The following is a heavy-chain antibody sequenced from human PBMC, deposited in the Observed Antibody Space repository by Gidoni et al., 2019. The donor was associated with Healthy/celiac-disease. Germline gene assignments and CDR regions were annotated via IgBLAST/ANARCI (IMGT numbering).Heavy chain of an antibody. CDR2: ISGSGGST. D-gene: IGHD3-22*01. V-gene: IGHV3-23*01. CDR1: GFTFIISA. CDR3: AKYQYYYDSSGYYYNYYYYYGMDV. Sequence: EVQLLDSGGGLVQPGGSLRLSCAASGFTFIISAMSWVRQAPGKGLEWVSAISGSGGSTYYADSVKGRFTISRDNSKNTLYLQMNSLRAEDTAVYYCAKYQYYYDSSGYYYNYYYYYGMDVWGQGTTVTVSS. J-gene: IGHJ6*02.